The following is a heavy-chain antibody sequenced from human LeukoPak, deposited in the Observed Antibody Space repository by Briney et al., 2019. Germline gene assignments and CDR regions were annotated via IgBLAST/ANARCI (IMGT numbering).Heavy chain of an antibody. V-gene: IGHV3-49*04. CDR2: IIAKAYGGTT. J-gene: IGHJ5*01. Sequence: GGSLRLSCILSGFTFSDHSMSCGSQAPGKGVECVGFIIAKAYGGTTEYAASTKGRFTISRDDYKSIAYLQINSLKSQDTALYYCCRESYVISTGRTWFDSWGQGTLVTVSS. D-gene: IGHD3-10*02. CDR1: GFTFSDHS. CDR3: CRESYVISTGRTWFDS.